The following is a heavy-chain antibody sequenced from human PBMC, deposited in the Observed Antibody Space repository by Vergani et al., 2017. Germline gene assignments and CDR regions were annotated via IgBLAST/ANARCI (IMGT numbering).Heavy chain of an antibody. CDR2: FDPEDGET. CDR3: ARDSDVWFGELLAW. D-gene: IGHD3-10*01. J-gene: IGHJ4*02. V-gene: IGHV1-24*01. Sequence: QVQLVQSGAEVKKPGASVKVSCKVSGYTLTELSMHWVRQAPGKGLEWMGGFDPEDGETIYAQKFQGRVTITADESTSTAYMELSSLRSEDTAVYYCARDSDVWFGELLAWWGQGTLVTVSS. CDR1: GYTLTELS.